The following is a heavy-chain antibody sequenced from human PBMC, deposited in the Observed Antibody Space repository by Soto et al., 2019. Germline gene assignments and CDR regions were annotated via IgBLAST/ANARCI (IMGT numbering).Heavy chain of an antibody. V-gene: IGHV1-2*04. J-gene: IGHJ6*02. CDR1: GYTFTGYY. CDR3: AIDSRGYSSSWYPLSLAYYGVDV. D-gene: IGHD6-13*01. Sequence: ASVKVSFKASGYTFTGYYMHWVRQAPGQGLEWMGWINPNSGGTNYAQKFQGWVTMTRDTSISTAYMELSRLRSDDTAVYYCAIDSRGYSSSWYPLSLAYYGVDVWGQGTTVTVSS. CDR2: INPNSGGT.